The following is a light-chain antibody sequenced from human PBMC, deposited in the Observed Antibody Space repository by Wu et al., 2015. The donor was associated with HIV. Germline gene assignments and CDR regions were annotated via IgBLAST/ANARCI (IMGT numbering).Light chain of an antibody. CDR2: DAS. J-gene: IGKJ3*01. Sequence: LTQSPGTLSLSPGERATLSCRASQSVTSNYLAWYQQKPGQAPRLLIYDASTRATGIPARFSGSESGTEFTLTINSLQSEDFAVYYCQQHNNWPFTFGPGTKVDFK. V-gene: IGKV3-15*01. CDR3: QQHNNWPFT. CDR1: QSVTSN.